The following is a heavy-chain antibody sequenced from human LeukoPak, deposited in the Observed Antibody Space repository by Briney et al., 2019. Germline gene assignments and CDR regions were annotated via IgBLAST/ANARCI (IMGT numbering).Heavy chain of an antibody. CDR1: GFTFSSYA. CDR2: ISYDGSNK. CDR3: IGGSGSFHP. D-gene: IGHD3-10*01. V-gene: IGHV3-30-3*01. J-gene: IGHJ5*02. Sequence: GRSPRLSCAASGFTFSSYAMHWVRQAPGKGLEWVAVISYDGSNKYYADSVKGRFTISRDNAKNSLYLQMNSLRAEDTAFYHCIGGSGSFHPWGQGTLVTVSS.